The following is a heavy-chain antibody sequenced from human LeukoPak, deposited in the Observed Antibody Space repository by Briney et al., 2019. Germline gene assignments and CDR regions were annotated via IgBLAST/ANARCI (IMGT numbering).Heavy chain of an antibody. Sequence: GASVKVSCKASGYTFSGSYIHWVRQAPGQGLEWMGRINPNSGDTNYAQNFQGRVTMTRDTSITTAYMELSSLTSADTAVYFCARSAEHCNNGVCFTDYCMDVWGKGTTVTVSS. V-gene: IGHV1-2*06. CDR2: INPNSGDT. J-gene: IGHJ6*03. D-gene: IGHD2-8*01. CDR1: GYTFSGSY. CDR3: ARSAEHCNNGVCFTDYCMDV.